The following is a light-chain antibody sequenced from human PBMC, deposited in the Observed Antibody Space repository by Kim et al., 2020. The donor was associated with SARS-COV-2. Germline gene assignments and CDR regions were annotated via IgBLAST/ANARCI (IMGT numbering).Light chain of an antibody. Sequence: RGGGATRAGRASQSVSSKLAWYPQKPGKAPRLLSYGASTRATGIPARFSGSGSGTEFTLTISSLQSEDFAVYYCKQYNNWTPLFTFGPGTKVDIK. CDR1: QSVSSK. CDR2: GAS. J-gene: IGKJ3*01. CDR3: KQYNNWTPLFT. V-gene: IGKV3-15*01.